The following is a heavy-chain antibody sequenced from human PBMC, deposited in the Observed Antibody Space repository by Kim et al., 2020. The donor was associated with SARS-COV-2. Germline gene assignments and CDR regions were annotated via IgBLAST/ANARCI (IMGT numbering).Heavy chain of an antibody. D-gene: IGHD2-21*01. CDR3: ARLGSVGGDDY. CDR2: IYYSGST. Sequence: SETLSLTCTVSGGSISSYYWSWIRQPPGKGLEWIGYIYYSGSTNYNPSLKSRVTISVDTSKNQFSLKLSSVTAADTAVYYCARLGSVGGDDYCGQGTLVTVAS. CDR1: GGSISSYY. J-gene: IGHJ4*02. V-gene: IGHV4-59*08.